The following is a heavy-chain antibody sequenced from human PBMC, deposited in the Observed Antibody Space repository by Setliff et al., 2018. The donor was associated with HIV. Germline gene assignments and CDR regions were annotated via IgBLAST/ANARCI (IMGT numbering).Heavy chain of an antibody. V-gene: IGHV4-59*01. CDR3: ARDAGDYDRKFEH. CDR1: GGSISFYY. Sequence: PSETLSLTCTVSGGSISFYYWNWLRQTPGKGLEWIGYTFDNGNTHYNPSLESRVALSLDTSRNLFSLRLTSVTAADTAVYYCARDAGDYDRKFEHWGHGAMVTVSS. D-gene: IGHD3-22*01. J-gene: IGHJ1*01. CDR2: TFDNGNT.